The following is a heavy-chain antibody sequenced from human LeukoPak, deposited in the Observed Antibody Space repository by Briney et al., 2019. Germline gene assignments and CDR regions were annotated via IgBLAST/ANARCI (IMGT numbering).Heavy chain of an antibody. Sequence: GRSLRLSCAASGFTFSSYAMHWVRQAPGKGLEWVAVISYDGSNKYYADSVKGRFTISRDNSKNTLYLQMNSLRAEDTAVYYCAREYSSSWYIMGDYWGQGTLVTVPS. J-gene: IGHJ4*02. V-gene: IGHV3-30-3*01. D-gene: IGHD6-13*01. CDR1: GFTFSSYA. CDR3: AREYSSSWYIMGDY. CDR2: ISYDGSNK.